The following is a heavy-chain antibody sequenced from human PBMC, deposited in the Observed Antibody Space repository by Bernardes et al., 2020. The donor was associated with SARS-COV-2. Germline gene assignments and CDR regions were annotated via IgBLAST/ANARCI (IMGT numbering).Heavy chain of an antibody. Sequence: GGSLRLSCAASGFTFSNYAMNWVRQAPGKGLEWVSGFSDGGLSTYYADSVKGRFTISRDSSKNTLYLQMNSLRADDTAVYYCAINMITFGGVIVYAEYFQHWGQGTLVTVSS. CDR2: FSDGGLST. D-gene: IGHD3-16*02. V-gene: IGHV3-23*01. J-gene: IGHJ1*01. CDR3: AINMITFGGVIVYAEYFQH. CDR1: GFTFSNYA.